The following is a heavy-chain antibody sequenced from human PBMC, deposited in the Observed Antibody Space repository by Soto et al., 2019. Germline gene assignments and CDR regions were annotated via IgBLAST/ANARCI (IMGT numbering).Heavy chain of an antibody. CDR2: ISAYNGNT. CDR3: ARELNFDWLLSRDY. CDR1: GYTFTSYG. J-gene: IGHJ4*02. V-gene: IGHV1-18*01. Sequence: GASVKVSCKASGYTFTSYGISWVRQAPGQGLEWMGWISAYNGNTNYAQKLQGRVTMTTDTSTSTAYMELRSLRSDDTAVYYCARELNFDWLLSRDYWGQGTLVTVSS. D-gene: IGHD3-9*01.